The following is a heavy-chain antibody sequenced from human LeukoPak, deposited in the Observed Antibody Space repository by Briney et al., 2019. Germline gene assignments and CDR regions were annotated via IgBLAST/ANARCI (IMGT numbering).Heavy chain of an antibody. V-gene: IGHV1-8*01. CDR2: MNPNSDNT. CDR1: GYTFTSYD. Sequence: GASVKVFCKACGYTFTSYDIHWVRRACGQGLEWMGWMNPNSDNTGYAQKFQGRVTLTRNTSISTAYMELSSLRSEDTAVYYCARAFTIFGVVIRNWFDPWGQGTLVTVSS. CDR3: ARAFTIFGVVIRNWFDP. J-gene: IGHJ5*02. D-gene: IGHD3-3*01.